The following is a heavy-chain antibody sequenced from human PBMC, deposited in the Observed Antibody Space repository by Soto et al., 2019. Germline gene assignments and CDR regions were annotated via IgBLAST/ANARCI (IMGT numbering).Heavy chain of an antibody. D-gene: IGHD6-19*01. Sequence: QVQLVESGGGVVQPGGSLRLSCQASGFNFDNYGMHWVRQAPGKGLEWVAVITYDGSNKYYADSVKGRFTISRDNSKNTLSLHLNTLKPEDTAVYHCAKDRVGGTFYTPFGFWGQGTLVTVSS. V-gene: IGHV3-30*18. J-gene: IGHJ4*02. CDR1: GFNFDNYG. CDR3: AKDRVGGTFYTPFGF. CDR2: ITYDGSNK.